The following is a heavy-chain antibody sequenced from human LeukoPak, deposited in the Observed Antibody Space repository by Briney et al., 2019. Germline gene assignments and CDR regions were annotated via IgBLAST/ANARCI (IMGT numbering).Heavy chain of an antibody. CDR1: GYTFSSYG. CDR3: ASGGGSSGYYYLFPFVY. J-gene: IGHJ4*02. V-gene: IGHV1-18*01. CDR2: VSPYNGNT. Sequence: ASVKVSCKASGYTFSSYGISWVRQAPGQGLEWMGWVSPYNGNTEYGQKVQGRVTMTTDTSTSTAYMELRSLRSDDTAVYYCASGGGSSGYYYLFPFVYWGQGTLVTVSS. D-gene: IGHD3-22*01.